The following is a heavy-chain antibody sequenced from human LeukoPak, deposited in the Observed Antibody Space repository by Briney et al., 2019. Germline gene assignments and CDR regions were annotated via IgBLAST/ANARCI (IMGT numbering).Heavy chain of an antibody. CDR2: IKQDGSEK. V-gene: IGHV3-7*03. J-gene: IGHJ5*02. CDR1: GFTFSNYW. Sequence: GGSLRLSCAASGFTFSNYWMNWVRQAPAKGLEWVANIKQDGSEKYYVDSVKGRFTISRDNAKNSLFLEMNSLRAEDTAVYYCARDPRSAGRYNWFDPWGQGTLVTVSS. D-gene: IGHD2-15*01. CDR3: ARDPRSAGRYNWFDP.